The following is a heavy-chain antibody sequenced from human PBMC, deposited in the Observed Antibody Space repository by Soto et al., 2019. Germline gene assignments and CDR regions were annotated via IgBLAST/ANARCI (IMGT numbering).Heavy chain of an antibody. V-gene: IGHV4-30-4*01. CDR2: IYYSGST. CDR1: GGSISSGDYY. CDR3: ARVIVIAAAGTRGADAFDI. Sequence: QVQLQESGPGLVKPSQTLSLTCTVSGGSISSGDYYWSWIRQPPGKGLEWIGYIYYSGSTYYNPSLKSRVTISVDTSKNQFSLKLSSVTAAYTAVYYCARVIVIAAAGTRGADAFDIWGQGTMVTVSS. J-gene: IGHJ3*02. D-gene: IGHD6-13*01.